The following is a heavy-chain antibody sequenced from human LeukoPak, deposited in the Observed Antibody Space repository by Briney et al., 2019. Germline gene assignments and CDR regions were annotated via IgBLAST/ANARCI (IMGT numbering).Heavy chain of an antibody. CDR3: ARDLQDTAMVLGRGFDY. D-gene: IGHD5-18*01. Sequence: SVKVSCKASGGTFSSYAISWVRQAPGQGLEWMGGIIPIFGTANYAQKFQGRVTITADESTSTACMELSSLRSEDTAVYYCARDLQDTAMVLGRGFDYWGQGTLVTVSS. CDR1: GGTFSSYA. J-gene: IGHJ4*02. CDR2: IIPIFGTA. V-gene: IGHV1-69*01.